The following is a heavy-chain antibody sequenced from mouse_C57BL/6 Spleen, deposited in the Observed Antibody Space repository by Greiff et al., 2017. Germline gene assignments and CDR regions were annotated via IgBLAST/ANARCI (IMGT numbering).Heavy chain of an antibody. CDR2: IRNKANGYTT. J-gene: IGHJ3*01. D-gene: IGHD2-1*01. V-gene: IGHV7-3*01. Sequence: EVKLMESGGGLGQPGGSLSLSCAASGFTFTDYYMSWVRQPPGKALEWLGFIRNKANGYTTEYSASVKGRFTISRDNSQSILYLQMNALRAEDSASYYCESSFYYGNSPWFAYWAQGTLVTVSA. CDR1: GFTFTDYY. CDR3: ESSFYYGNSPWFAY.